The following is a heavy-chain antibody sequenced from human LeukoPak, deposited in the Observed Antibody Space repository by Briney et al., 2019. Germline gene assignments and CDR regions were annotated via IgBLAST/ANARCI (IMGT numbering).Heavy chain of an antibody. CDR2: INWNGGNT. CDR1: GSTFGDYG. V-gene: IGHV3-20*04. Sequence: PGGSLRLSCAASGSTFGDYGMSWVRQAPGKGLEWVSSINWNGGNTAYADPVKGRFTISRDTAKDSLYLQLNSLRAEDTALYYCARDRGWLQYIDYWGQGTLVTVSS. D-gene: IGHD5-24*01. CDR3: ARDRGWLQYIDY. J-gene: IGHJ4*02.